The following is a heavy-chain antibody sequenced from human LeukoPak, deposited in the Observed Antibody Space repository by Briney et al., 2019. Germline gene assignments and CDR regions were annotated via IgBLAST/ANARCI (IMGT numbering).Heavy chain of an antibody. CDR2: IDPNNGGT. CDR1: GYTFTGYY. CDR3: ARSVWLAAAYNWFDP. Sequence: ASVKVSCKTSGYTFTGYYMHWVRQAPGQGLECMGRIDPNNGGTDYAQKFQGRVTMTRDTSISTAYMELSSLRFDNTAIYYCARSVWLAAAYNWFDPWGQGTLVTVSS. D-gene: IGHD6-13*01. V-gene: IGHV1-2*06. J-gene: IGHJ5*02.